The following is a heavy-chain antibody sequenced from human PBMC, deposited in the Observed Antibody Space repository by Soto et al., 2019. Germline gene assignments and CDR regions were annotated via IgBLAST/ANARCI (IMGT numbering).Heavy chain of an antibody. J-gene: IGHJ6*02. V-gene: IGHV4-30-2*01. CDR2: IYDSGST. CDR1: GASISRGWYS. D-gene: IGHD6-6*01. Sequence: TLSLTCAVSGASISRGWYSGTWIRQPPGKALEWIGNIYDSGSTSYNPSLKSRLTMSVDRSKNQFSLKLTSVTAADTAVYLCARGSSSYYDYGMDVWGQGTTVTVS. CDR3: ARGSSSYYDYGMDV.